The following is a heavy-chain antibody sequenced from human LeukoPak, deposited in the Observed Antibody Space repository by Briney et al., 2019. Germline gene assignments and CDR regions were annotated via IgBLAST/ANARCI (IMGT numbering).Heavy chain of an antibody. CDR2: IYYSGST. V-gene: IGHV4-59*11. D-gene: IGHD4-17*01. CDR3: ARGNYGVRWFDP. Sequence: SGTLSLSCAVSGGSISSHYWSWIRQPPGKGLEWIGYIYYSGSTNYNPSLKSRVTISVDTSKNQFSLKLSSVTAADTAVYYCARGNYGVRWFDPWGQGTLVTVSS. J-gene: IGHJ5*02. CDR1: GGSISSHY.